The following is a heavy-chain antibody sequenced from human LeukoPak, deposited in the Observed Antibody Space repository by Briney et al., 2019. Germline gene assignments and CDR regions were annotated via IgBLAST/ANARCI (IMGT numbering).Heavy chain of an antibody. CDR2: ISGSGGST. CDR1: GFTFSSYA. V-gene: IGHV3-23*01. CDR3: AKDRKQWFRELVLFDY. J-gene: IGHJ4*02. D-gene: IGHD3-10*01. Sequence: GGSLRLSCAASGFTFSSYAMSWVRQAPGKGLAWVSAISGSGGSTYYADSVKGRFTISRDNSKNTLYLQMNSLRAEDTAVYYCAKDRKQWFRELVLFDYWGQGTLVTVSS.